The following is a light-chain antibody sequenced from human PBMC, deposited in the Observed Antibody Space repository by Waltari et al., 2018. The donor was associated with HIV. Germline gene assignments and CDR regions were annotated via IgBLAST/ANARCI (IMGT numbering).Light chain of an antibody. CDR1: SSNIGSNY. V-gene: IGLV1-47*01. J-gene: IGLJ3*02. CDR2: RNN. CDR3: AAWDDSGV. Sequence: QSVLTQPPSTSGTPGQRVTISCSGSSSNIGSNYVYWYQQLPGTAPKLLIYRNNQRPSGGPDRFSGSKSGPSASLAISGLRSEDEADYYCAAWDDSGVFGGGTKLTVL.